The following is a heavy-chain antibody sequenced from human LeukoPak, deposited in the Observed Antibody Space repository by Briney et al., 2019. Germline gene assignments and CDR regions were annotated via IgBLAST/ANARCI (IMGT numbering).Heavy chain of an antibody. Sequence: GGSLRLSCAGSGFTFRDYGMSWVCQAPGKGLEWVSALSGSGDSTYYADSVKGRFTISRDNSRNTLYLQMNSLRADDTAVYYCAKSNGYNFEAFDMWGQGAMVTVSS. CDR1: GFTFRDYG. CDR3: AKSNGYNFEAFDM. J-gene: IGHJ3*02. V-gene: IGHV3-23*01. CDR2: LSGSGDST. D-gene: IGHD5-24*01.